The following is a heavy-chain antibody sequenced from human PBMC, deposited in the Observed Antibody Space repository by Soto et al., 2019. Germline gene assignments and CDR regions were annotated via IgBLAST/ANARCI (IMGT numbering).Heavy chain of an antibody. CDR1: GGSISSGDYY. CDR2: IYYSGST. D-gene: IGHD3-10*01. Sequence: QVQLQESGPGLVKPSQTLSLTCTVSGGSISSGDYYWSWIRQPPGKGLEWIGYIYYSGSTYYNPSLKSRVTISVDASKNQCSRKLSSVTAADTAVYYGASVGGFGAPTIDYWGQGTLVTVSS. CDR3: ASVGGFGAPTIDY. J-gene: IGHJ4*02. V-gene: IGHV4-30-4*01.